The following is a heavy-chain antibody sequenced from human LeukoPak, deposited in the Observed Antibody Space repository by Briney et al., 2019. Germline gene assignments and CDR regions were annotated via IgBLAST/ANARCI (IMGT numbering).Heavy chain of an antibody. D-gene: IGHD3-22*01. Sequence: ASVKVSCKASGGTFSSYAISWVRQAAGQGLEWMGGIIPIFGTANYAQKFQGRVTITADESTSTAYMELSSLRSEDTAVYYCARLVPEDSSGFYFGWFDPWGQGALVTVSS. CDR1: GGTFSSYA. J-gene: IGHJ5*02. CDR3: ARLVPEDSSGFYFGWFDP. V-gene: IGHV1-69*13. CDR2: IIPIFGTA.